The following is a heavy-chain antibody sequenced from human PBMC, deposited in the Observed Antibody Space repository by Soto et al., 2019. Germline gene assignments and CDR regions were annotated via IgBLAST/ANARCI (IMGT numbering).Heavy chain of an antibody. CDR3: AGCIAVAGKDVYYYYGMDV. D-gene: IGHD6-19*01. CDR1: GFTFSSYG. Sequence: LRLSCAASGFTFSSYGMHWVRQAPGKGLEWVAVIWYDGSNKYYADSVKGRFTISRDNSKNTLYLQMNSLRAEDTAVYYCAGCIAVAGKDVYYYYGMDVWGQGTTVTVSS. J-gene: IGHJ6*02. CDR2: IWYDGSNK. V-gene: IGHV3-33*01.